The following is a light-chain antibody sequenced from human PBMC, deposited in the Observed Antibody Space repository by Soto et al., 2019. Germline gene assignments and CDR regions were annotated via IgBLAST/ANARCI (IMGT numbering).Light chain of an antibody. V-gene: IGLV1-47*01. CDR1: NSNLANIY. CDR3: AAWDDSLSAWV. Sequence: QSALTQPPSASGTPGQRVTMSCSRTNSNLANIYVYWYQQVPGTAPRLLIIRNNQRPSGVSDRFSGSKSDTSASLAISDLRSEDEADYYCAAWDDSLSAWVFGGGTKLTVL. J-gene: IGLJ3*02. CDR2: RNN.